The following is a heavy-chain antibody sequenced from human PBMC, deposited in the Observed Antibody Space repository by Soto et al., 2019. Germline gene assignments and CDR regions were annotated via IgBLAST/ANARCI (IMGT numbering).Heavy chain of an antibody. Sequence: GGSLRLSCAASGFTFSSYSMNWVRQAPGKGLEWVSSISSSSSYIYYADSVKGRFTISRDNAKNSLYLQMNSLRAEDTAVYYCARDRRSRRIEEAGTFYYGMDVWGQGTTVTVSS. CDR2: ISSSSSYI. J-gene: IGHJ6*02. D-gene: IGHD6-13*01. CDR1: GFTFSSYS. CDR3: ARDRRSRRIEEAGTFYYGMDV. V-gene: IGHV3-21*01.